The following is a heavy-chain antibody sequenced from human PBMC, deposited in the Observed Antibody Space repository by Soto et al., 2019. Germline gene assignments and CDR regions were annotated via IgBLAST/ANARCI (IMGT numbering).Heavy chain of an antibody. D-gene: IGHD3-22*01. CDR2: IYSGGST. CDR1: GFTFSSYS. V-gene: IGHV3-53*04. Sequence: GGSLRLSCAASGFTFSSYSMNWVRQAPGKGLEWVSVIYSGGSTYYADSVKGRFTISRHNSKNTLYLQMNSLRAEDTAVYYCARDSHSYDSSGYYYFDYWGQGTLVTVSS. CDR3: ARDSHSYDSSGYYYFDY. J-gene: IGHJ4*02.